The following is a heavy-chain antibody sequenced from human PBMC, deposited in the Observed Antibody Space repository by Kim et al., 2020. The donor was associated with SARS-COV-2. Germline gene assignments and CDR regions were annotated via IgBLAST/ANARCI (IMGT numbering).Heavy chain of an antibody. V-gene: IGHV3-13*01. J-gene: IGHJ2*01. D-gene: IGHD6-13*01. CDR2: IGAVDDT. Sequence: GGSLRLSCEASGFDFSSSDMHWVRQAIGKGLEWVSAIGAVDDTYYADSVKGRFTISREIAKSSLYLQMNSLRAGDTAVYYCAREGKSSNWDDWYFDLWGHGTLVTVSS. CDR3: AREGKSSNWDDWYFDL. CDR1: GFDFSSSD.